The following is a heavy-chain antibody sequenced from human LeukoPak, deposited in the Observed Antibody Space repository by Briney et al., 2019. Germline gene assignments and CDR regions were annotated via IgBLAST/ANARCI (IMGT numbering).Heavy chain of an antibody. V-gene: IGHV3-30*18. D-gene: IGHD3-16*01. Sequence: PGGSLRLSCAASGFTFSSYGMHWVRQAPGKGLEWVAVISYDGSNKYYADSVKGRFTISRDNSKNTLYLQMNSLRAEDTAVYYCAKGGRAGYYFDYWGQGTLVTVSS. CDR2: ISYDGSNK. J-gene: IGHJ4*02. CDR3: AKGGRAGYYFDY. CDR1: GFTFSSYG.